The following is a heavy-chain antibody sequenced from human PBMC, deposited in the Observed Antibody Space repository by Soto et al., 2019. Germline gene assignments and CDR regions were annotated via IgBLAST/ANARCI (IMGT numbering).Heavy chain of an antibody. D-gene: IGHD3-10*01. V-gene: IGHV5-51*01. J-gene: IGHJ6*02. CDR3: AGGGVRGVITRTRDYYGMDV. Sequence: PGESLNISCKGSGYSFTLYLIGWVRQMPGKGLEWMGIIYPGDSDTRYSPSFQGQVTISADKSISTAYLQWSSLKASDTAMYYCAGGGVRGVITRTRDYYGMDVWGQGTTVTVSS. CDR1: GYSFTLYL. CDR2: IYPGDSDT.